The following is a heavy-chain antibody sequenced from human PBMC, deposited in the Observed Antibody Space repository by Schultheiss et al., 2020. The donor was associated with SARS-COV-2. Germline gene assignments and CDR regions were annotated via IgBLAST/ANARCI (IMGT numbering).Heavy chain of an antibody. Sequence: ASVKVSCKASGYTFTSYGISWVRQAPGQGLEWMGWINPNSGGTNYAQKFQGRVTMTRDTSISTAYMELRSLRSDDTAVYYCASHSPRYSYGKYYYYYYGMDVWGQGTTVTVSS. CDR3: ASHSPRYSYGKYYYYYYGMDV. D-gene: IGHD5-18*01. J-gene: IGHJ6*02. CDR2: INPNSGGT. V-gene: IGHV1-2*02. CDR1: GYTFTSYG.